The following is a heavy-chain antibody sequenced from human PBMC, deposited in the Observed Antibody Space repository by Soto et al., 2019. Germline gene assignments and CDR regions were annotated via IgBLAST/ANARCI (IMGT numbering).Heavy chain of an antibody. Sequence: EVQLLESGGGLVQPGGSLRLSCAASGFIFSEYAMTWVRQAPGKGLEWVSVIGGAGSNIHYADSVEGRFTVSRDDSKNTLYLRMDSLRVEDTAVYCCAKDFVSRNGVYDPFDIWGPGTKVTVSS. D-gene: IGHD2-8*01. CDR2: IGGAGSNI. CDR1: GFIFSEYA. V-gene: IGHV3-23*01. J-gene: IGHJ3*02. CDR3: AKDFVSRNGVYDPFDI.